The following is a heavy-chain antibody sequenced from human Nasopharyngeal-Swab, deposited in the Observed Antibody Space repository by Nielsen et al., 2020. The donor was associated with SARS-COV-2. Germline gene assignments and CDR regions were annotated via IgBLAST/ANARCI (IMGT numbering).Heavy chain of an antibody. Sequence: GGSLRLSCAASGFTFSSYWMSWVRQAPGKGLEWVANIKQDGSEKYYVDSVKGRFTISRDNAKNSLYLQMNSLRAEDTAVYYCAGYRRSPPFDYWGQGTLVTVSS. CDR2: IKQDGSEK. D-gene: IGHD1-1*01. CDR3: AGYRRSPPFDY. CDR1: GFTFSSYW. J-gene: IGHJ4*02. V-gene: IGHV3-7*01.